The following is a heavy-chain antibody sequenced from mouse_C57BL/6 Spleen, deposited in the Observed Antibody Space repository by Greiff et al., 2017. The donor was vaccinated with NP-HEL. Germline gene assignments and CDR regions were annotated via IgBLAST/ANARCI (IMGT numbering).Heavy chain of an antibody. Sequence: EVKLVESGGGLVKPGGSLKLSCAASGFTFSDYGMHWVRQAPEKGLEWVAYISSGSSTIYYAVTVKGGFPISRDNAKNTLFLQMTSLRSEDTAMYYCAKAIYYYGSSYGWDYWGQGTTLTVSS. D-gene: IGHD1-1*01. CDR2: ISSGSSTI. V-gene: IGHV5-17*01. CDR1: GFTFSDYG. CDR3: AKAIYYYGSSYGWDY. J-gene: IGHJ2*01.